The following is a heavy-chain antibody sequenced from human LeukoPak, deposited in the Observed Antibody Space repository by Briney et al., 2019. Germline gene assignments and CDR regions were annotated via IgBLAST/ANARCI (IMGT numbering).Heavy chain of an antibody. V-gene: IGHV1-18*01. CDR1: GYTFNSYG. Sequence: GASVKVSCKASGYTFNSYGISWVRQAPGQGLEWMGWISAYNGNTNYAQKLQGRVTMTTDTSTSTAYMELRSLRSDDTAVYYCAREGRYYYDSSGSSYWGQGTLVTVSS. D-gene: IGHD3-22*01. CDR2: ISAYNGNT. J-gene: IGHJ4*02. CDR3: AREGRYYYDSSGSSY.